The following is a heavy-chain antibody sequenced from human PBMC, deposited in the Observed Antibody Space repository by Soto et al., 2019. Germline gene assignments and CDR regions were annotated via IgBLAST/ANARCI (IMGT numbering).Heavy chain of an antibody. V-gene: IGHV1-18*01. Sequence: QVHLVQSGAEVKKPGASVKVSCKASGYTFTSYGITWVRQAPGQGLEWMGWISAHNGNTDYAQKLQGRVIVPRDTSTSTACMELRSLRSDDTAVYYCARGRYGEYWGQGALVTVSS. CDR1: GYTFTSYG. D-gene: IGHD3-10*01. CDR2: ISAHNGNT. CDR3: ARGRYGEY. J-gene: IGHJ4*02.